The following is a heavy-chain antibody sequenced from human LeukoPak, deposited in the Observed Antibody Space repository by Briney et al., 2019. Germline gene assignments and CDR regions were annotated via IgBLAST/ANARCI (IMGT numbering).Heavy chain of an antibody. CDR1: GYSFADFW. V-gene: IGHV5-10-1*01. D-gene: IGHD2-21*02. Sequence: GESLKISCRGSGYSFADFWISWVRQMPGKGLEWMGRIDPSDSYTNYSPSFQGHVTISADKSISTAYLQWSSLKASDTAMYYCARLGNCGGDCYAIDYWGQGTLVTVSS. CDR3: ARLGNCGGDCYAIDY. CDR2: IDPSDSYT. J-gene: IGHJ4*02.